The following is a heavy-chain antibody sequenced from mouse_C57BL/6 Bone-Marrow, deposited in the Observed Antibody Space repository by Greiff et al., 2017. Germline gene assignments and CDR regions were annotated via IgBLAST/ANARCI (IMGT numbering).Heavy chain of an antibody. CDR1: GYAFSTSW. V-gene: IGHV1-80*01. CDR2: IYPGDGDT. D-gene: IGHD4-1*01. J-gene: IGHJ2*01. Sequence: QVHVKQSGAELVKPGASVKISCKVSGYAFSTSWMNWVKQRPGKGLEWIGQIYPGDGDTNYNGKFKGKATLTADKSSSTAYMQLSSLTSEDSAVYFCARDWDYFDYWGQGTTLTVSS. CDR3: ARDWDYFDY.